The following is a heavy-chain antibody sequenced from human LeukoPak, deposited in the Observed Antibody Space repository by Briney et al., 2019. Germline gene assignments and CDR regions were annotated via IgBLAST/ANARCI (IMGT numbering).Heavy chain of an antibody. CDR2: IYTSGST. Sequence: SETLSLTCTVSGGSISSYYWSWIRQPAGKGLEWIGRIYTSGSTNYNPSLKSRVTMSVDTSKNQFSLKLSSVTAADTAVYYCARHGADGDYYDSSGFQEFDYWGQGTLVTVSS. CDR3: ARHGADGDYYDSSGFQEFDY. D-gene: IGHD3-22*01. V-gene: IGHV4-4*07. J-gene: IGHJ4*02. CDR1: GGSISSYY.